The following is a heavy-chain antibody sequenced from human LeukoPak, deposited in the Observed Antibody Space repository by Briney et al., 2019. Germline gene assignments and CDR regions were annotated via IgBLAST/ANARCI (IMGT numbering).Heavy chain of an antibody. Sequence: SETLSLTCTVSGGSIIGYYWSWIRQPPGKGLEWIGYIYYSGSTNYNPSLKSRLTISIDTSENQFSLKLSSVTATDTAVYYCAREYSSPSGRRASDIWGQGTMVTVSS. J-gene: IGHJ3*02. CDR3: AREYSSPSGRRASDI. D-gene: IGHD6-6*01. CDR1: GGSIIGYY. CDR2: IYYSGST. V-gene: IGHV4-59*08.